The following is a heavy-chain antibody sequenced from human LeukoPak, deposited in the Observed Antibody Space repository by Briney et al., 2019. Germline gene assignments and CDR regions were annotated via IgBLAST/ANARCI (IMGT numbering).Heavy chain of an antibody. D-gene: IGHD3-22*01. J-gene: IGHJ6*02. CDR3: ARVISDSSGYYWVYYYYGMDV. Sequence: GGSLRLSCAASGFTFSSYSMNWVRQAPGKGLEWFSSISSSSSYIYYADSVKGRFTISRDNAKNSLYLQMNSLRAEDTAVYYCARVISDSSGYYWVYYYYGMDVWGQGTTVTVSS. V-gene: IGHV3-21*01. CDR2: ISSSSSYI. CDR1: GFTFSSYS.